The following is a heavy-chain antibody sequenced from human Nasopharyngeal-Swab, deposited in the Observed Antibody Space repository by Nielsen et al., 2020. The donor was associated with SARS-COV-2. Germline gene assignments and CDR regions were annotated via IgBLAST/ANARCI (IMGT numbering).Heavy chain of an antibody. Sequence: GGSLRLSCGASGFIFSNYGMNWVRQAPGKGLEWVSLITSGGEYKYYADSVKGRFTISRDNAKNSMYLQMNSLRAEDTAIYYCARDHLGAVGPAGDYGMDVWGQGTTVTVSS. CDR3: ARDHLGAVGPAGDYGMDV. D-gene: IGHD6-13*01. CDR1: GFIFSNYG. V-gene: IGHV3-21*01. J-gene: IGHJ6*02. CDR2: ITSGGEYK.